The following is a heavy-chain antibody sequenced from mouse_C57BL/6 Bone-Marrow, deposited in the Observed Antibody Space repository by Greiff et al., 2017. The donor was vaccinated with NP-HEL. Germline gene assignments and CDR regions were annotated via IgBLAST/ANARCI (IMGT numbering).Heavy chain of an antibody. V-gene: IGHV1-69*01. Sequence: QVQLQQPGAELVMPGASVKLSCKASGYTFTSYWMHWVKQRPGQGLEWIGEIDPSDSYTNYNQKFKGKSTLTVDKSSSTAYMQLSSLTSEDSAVYYCACLLRSPAWFAYWGQGTLVTVSA. CDR3: ACLLRSPAWFAY. CDR1: GYTFTSYW. D-gene: IGHD1-1*01. J-gene: IGHJ3*01. CDR2: IDPSDSYT.